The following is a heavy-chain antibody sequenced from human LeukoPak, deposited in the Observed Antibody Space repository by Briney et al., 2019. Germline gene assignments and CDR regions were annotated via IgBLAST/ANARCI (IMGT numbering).Heavy chain of an antibody. CDR1: GGSISSHY. J-gene: IGHJ1*01. Sequence: SETLSLTCTVSGGSISSHYWSWIRQPPGKGLEWIGCIYYSGNTYYNPSLKSRVFISVDTSKNQFSLMLTSVTAADTAVYYCARGGRISNYPTWGQGTLVTVSS. CDR3: ARGGRISNYPT. D-gene: IGHD4-11*01. V-gene: IGHV4-59*06. CDR2: IYYSGNT.